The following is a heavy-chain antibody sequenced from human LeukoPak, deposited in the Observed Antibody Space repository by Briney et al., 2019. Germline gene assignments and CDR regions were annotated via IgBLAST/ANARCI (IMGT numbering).Heavy chain of an antibody. D-gene: IGHD3-22*01. CDR3: ARERYYYDTSGSDAFDI. V-gene: IGHV4-61*08. Sequence: KASETLSLTCTVSGGSISSGGYYWSWIRQPPGKGLEWIGYIYHSGSTNYNPSLKSRVTISVDTSRNQFSLKLSSVSAADTAVYYCARERYYYDTSGSDAFDIWGQGTMVTVSS. CDR1: GGSISSGGYY. CDR2: IYHSGST. J-gene: IGHJ3*02.